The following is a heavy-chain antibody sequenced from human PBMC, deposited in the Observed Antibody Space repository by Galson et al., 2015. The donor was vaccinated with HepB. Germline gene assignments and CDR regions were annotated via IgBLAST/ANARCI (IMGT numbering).Heavy chain of an antibody. CDR2: TYYRSKWYN. J-gene: IGHJ2*01. D-gene: IGHD1-1*01. Sequence: CAISGDSVSSNSAAWNWIRQSPSRGLEWLGRTYYRSKWYNDYAVSVKSRITINPDTSKNQFSLQLNSVTPEDTAVYYCARDVGLDMEPDWYFDLWGRGTLVTVSS. V-gene: IGHV6-1*01. CDR1: GDSVSSNSAA. CDR3: ARDVGLDMEPDWYFDL.